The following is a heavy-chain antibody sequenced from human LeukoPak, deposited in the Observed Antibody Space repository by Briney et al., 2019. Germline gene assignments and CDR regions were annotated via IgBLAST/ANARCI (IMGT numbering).Heavy chain of an antibody. Sequence: PSETLSLTCTVSGGSISSSSYYWGWIRQPPGKGLEWIGSIYYRGNTYYNPSLKSRVTISLDTSKNQLSLKLRSVTAADTAVYYCGREPQGYGDYGGDYWGQGTLVTVSS. CDR2: IYYRGNT. CDR3: GREPQGYGDYGGDY. J-gene: IGHJ4*02. CDR1: GGSISSSSYY. V-gene: IGHV4-39*07. D-gene: IGHD4-17*01.